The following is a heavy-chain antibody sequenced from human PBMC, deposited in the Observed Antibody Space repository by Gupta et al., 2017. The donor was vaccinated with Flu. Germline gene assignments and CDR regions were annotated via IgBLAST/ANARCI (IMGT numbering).Heavy chain of an antibody. V-gene: IGHV1-8*01. CDR3: ARMVGYSAKQVRLDY. Sequence: QVQLVQSGAEVKKPGASVTVSCTASGYTFTSYDINWVRQAPGQGLEWMGWMNPSRDNTGYAQKFQGRVTLTRDTSISTFYMELSSLRSDDTAVYYCARMVGYSAKQVRLDYWGQGTLVTVSS. CDR2: MNPSRDNT. J-gene: IGHJ4*02. CDR1: GYTFTSYD. D-gene: IGHD1-26*01.